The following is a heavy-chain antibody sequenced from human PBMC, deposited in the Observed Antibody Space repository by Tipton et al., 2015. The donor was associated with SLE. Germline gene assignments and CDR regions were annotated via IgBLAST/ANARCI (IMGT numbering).Heavy chain of an antibody. J-gene: IGHJ4*01. V-gene: IGHV3-9*01. D-gene: IGHD3-10*01. Sequence: RSLRLSCASSGFTFDDYTIHWARQAPGKGLEWVSGITGNSGSLGYADSVKGRFTISRDNAKNSVFLQMNSLRPEDTAFYYCATSFGYYGENLPDYWGHGTLVTVSS. CDR2: ITGNSGSL. CDR1: GFTFDDYT. CDR3: ATSFGYYGENLPDY.